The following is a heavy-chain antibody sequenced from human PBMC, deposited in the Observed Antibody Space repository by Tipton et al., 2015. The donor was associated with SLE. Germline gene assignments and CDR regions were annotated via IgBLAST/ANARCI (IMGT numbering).Heavy chain of an antibody. J-gene: IGHJ3*02. CDR2: VHYSGSI. Sequence: TLSLTCTVSGGSISSHYWSWIRQPPGKGLEWIGYVHYSGSINYNPSLKSRVTISLDTSKSQFSLKLTSVTAADTAVYYCARVRWELPPNDALDIWGQGTMVTVSS. CDR1: GGSISSHY. V-gene: IGHV4-59*11. D-gene: IGHD2-15*01. CDR3: ARVRWELPPNDALDI.